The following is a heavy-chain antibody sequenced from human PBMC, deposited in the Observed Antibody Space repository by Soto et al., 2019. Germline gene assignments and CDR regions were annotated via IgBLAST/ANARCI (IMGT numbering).Heavy chain of an antibody. D-gene: IGHD2-15*01. J-gene: IGHJ4*02. CDR3: AKKGVVVVAATPSH. CDR1: GFTFSSYA. CDR2: ISGSGGST. Sequence: GGSLRLSCAASGFTFSSYAMSWVRQAPGKGLEWVSAISGSGGSTYYADSVKGRFTISRDNSKNTLYLQMNSLRAEDTAVYYCAKKGVVVVAATPSHWGQGTLVTVSS. V-gene: IGHV3-23*01.